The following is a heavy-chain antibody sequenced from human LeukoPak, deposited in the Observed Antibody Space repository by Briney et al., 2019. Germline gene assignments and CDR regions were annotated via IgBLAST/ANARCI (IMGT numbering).Heavy chain of an antibody. J-gene: IGHJ4*02. CDR1: GYSFATYW. CDR3: ATYNSAWPDY. V-gene: IGHV5-51*01. CDR2: MYPVDSDI. Sequence: GESLKISCKGSGYSFATYWIGWMRQMPGKGLEWMGVMYPVDSDIRYSPSFQGQVTISADRSISTAYLQWSSLKASDTAIYYCATYNSAWPDYWGQGTLVTVSS. D-gene: IGHD6-19*01.